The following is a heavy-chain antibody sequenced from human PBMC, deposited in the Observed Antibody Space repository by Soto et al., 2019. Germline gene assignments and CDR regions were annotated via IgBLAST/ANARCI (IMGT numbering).Heavy chain of an antibody. Sequence: ASVKVSCKASGYTFTSYDINWVRQATGQGLEWMGWMKPNSGNTGYAQKFQGRLTMTRNTSISTAYLELSSLRSEDTAVYYCARAAVAAPTPGYFLHWGQGTPVTVSS. CDR2: MKPNSGNT. J-gene: IGHJ1*01. CDR3: ARAAVAAPTPGYFLH. CDR1: GYTFTSYD. V-gene: IGHV1-8*01. D-gene: IGHD6-19*01.